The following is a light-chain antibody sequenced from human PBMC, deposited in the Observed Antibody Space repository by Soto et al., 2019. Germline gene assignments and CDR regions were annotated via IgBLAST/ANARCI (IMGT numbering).Light chain of an antibody. J-gene: IGLJ1*01. CDR3: QSYDSSLSGSRV. Sequence: QSVLTQPPSVSGAPGQRVTISCTGSSSNTGAGYDVHWYQQLPGTAPKLLIDGNSNRPSGVPDRFSGSKSGTSASLAITGLQAEDEAYYYCQSYDSSLSGSRVFGTGTKLTVL. CDR1: SSNTGAGYD. CDR2: GNS. V-gene: IGLV1-40*01.